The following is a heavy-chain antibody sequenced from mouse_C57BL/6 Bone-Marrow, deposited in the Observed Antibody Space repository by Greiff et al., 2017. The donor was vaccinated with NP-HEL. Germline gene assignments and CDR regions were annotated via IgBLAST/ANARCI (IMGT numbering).Heavy chain of an antibody. Sequence: VQLQQPGAELVRPGSSVKLSCKASGYTFTSYWMDWVKQRPGQGLEWIGNIYPSDSETHYNQKFKDKATLTVDKSSSTAYMQLSSLTSEDSAVYYCARILGAFDYWGQGTTLTVSS. CDR2: IYPSDSET. V-gene: IGHV1-61*01. D-gene: IGHD4-1*01. CDR3: ARILGAFDY. J-gene: IGHJ2*01. CDR1: GYTFTSYW.